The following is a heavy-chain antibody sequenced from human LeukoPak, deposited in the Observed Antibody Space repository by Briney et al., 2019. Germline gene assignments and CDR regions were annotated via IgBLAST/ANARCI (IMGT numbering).Heavy chain of an antibody. CDR3: AREVGYSYGYFDY. CDR2: IYYSGST. V-gene: IGHV4-59*01. Sequence: SETLSLTCTVSGGSISSYYWGCIRQPPGKGLEWIGYIYYSGSTNYNPSLKSRVTISVDTSKNQFSLKLSSVTAADTAVYYCAREVGYSYGYFDYWGQGTLVTVSS. D-gene: IGHD5-18*01. J-gene: IGHJ4*02. CDR1: GGSISSYY.